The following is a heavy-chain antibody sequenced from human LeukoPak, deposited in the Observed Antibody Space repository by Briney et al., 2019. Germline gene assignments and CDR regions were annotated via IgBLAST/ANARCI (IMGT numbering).Heavy chain of an antibody. J-gene: IGHJ4*02. V-gene: IGHV1-18*01. Sequence: GASVKVSCKASGYTFTSYGISWVRQAPGQGLEWMGWISAYNGNTNYAQKLQGRVTMTTGTSTSTAYMELRSLRSDDTAVYYRARVADYYDSSGYSSYFDYWGQGTLVTVSS. CDR3: ARVADYYDSSGYSSYFDY. CDR1: GYTFTSYG. D-gene: IGHD3-22*01. CDR2: ISAYNGNT.